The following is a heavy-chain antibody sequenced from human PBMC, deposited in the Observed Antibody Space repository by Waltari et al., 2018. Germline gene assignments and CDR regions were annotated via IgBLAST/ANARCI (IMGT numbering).Heavy chain of an antibody. CDR1: GFTFSSYG. J-gene: IGHJ4*02. V-gene: IGHV3-21*01. D-gene: IGHD6-13*01. CDR2: ISSSSSYI. Sequence: EVQLVESGGGLVKPGGSLRLSCAASGFTFSSYGMNWVRQAPGKGLEWVSSISSSSSYIYYADSVKGRFTISRDNAKNSLYLQMNSLGAEDTAVDYCARDTAADYWGQGTLVTVSS. CDR3: ARDTAADY.